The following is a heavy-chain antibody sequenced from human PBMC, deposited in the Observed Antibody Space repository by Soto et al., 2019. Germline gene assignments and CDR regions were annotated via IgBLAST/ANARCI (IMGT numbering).Heavy chain of an antibody. V-gene: IGHV1-69*12. CDR2: IIPIFGTA. J-gene: IGHJ3*02. CDR3: ARAPRVGATPFDI. D-gene: IGHD1-26*01. CDR1: GGTFSSYA. Sequence: QVQRVQSGAEVKKPGSSVKVSCKASGGTFSSYAISWVRQAPGQGLEWMGGIIPIFGTANYAPKFQGRVTLTADQSTSTGYRELSRLRSEDTAVDYCARAPRVGATPFDIWGQGTMVTVSS.